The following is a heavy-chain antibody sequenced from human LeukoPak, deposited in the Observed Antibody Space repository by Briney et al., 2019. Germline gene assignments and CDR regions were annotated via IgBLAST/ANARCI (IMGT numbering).Heavy chain of an antibody. CDR3: ARRGLRSPQEAFDI. V-gene: IGHV5-51*01. CDR1: GYSFTSYW. J-gene: IGHJ3*02. Sequence: GESLKTSCKGSGYSFTSYWIGWVRQMPGKGLEWMGINYPGDSHTRYRPSFQGQVTFLADKFISPAYLQWSSLDASDTAMHYCARRGLRSPQEAFDIWGQGTMVTVSS. D-gene: IGHD4-17*01. CDR2: NYPGDSHT.